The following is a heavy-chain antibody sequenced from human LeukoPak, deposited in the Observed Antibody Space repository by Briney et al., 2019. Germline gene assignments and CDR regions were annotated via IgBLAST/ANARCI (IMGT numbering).Heavy chain of an antibody. J-gene: IGHJ3*02. CDR3: AKVYYRDAFGI. CDR2: IRYDGSNK. CDR1: GFTFSNFG. V-gene: IGHV3-30*02. Sequence: GGSLRLSCAASGFTFSNFGMHWVRQAPGKGLEWVAFIRYDGSNKFYVDSVKGRFTIYRDNSKNTLYLQMNSLRSEDTAVYYCAKVYYRDAFGIWGQGTMVTVSS. D-gene: IGHD1-26*01.